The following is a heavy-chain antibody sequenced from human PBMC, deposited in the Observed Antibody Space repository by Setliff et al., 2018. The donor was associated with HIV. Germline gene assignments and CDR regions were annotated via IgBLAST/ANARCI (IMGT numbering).Heavy chain of an antibody. V-gene: IGHV3-23*01. D-gene: IGHD3-22*01. J-gene: IGHJ4*02. Sequence: GSLRLSCAASGFTFSSYAMSWVRQAPGKGLEWVSAISGSGGSTYYADSVKGRFTISRDNSKNTLYLQMNSLRAEDTAVYYCAKGPTAPHYYDRPGNYWGQGTLVTVSS. CDR1: GFTFSSYA. CDR3: AKGPTAPHYYDRPGNY. CDR2: ISGSGGST.